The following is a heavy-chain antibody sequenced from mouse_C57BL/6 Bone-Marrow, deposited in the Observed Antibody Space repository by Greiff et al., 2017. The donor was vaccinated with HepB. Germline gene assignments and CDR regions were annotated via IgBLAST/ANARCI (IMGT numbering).Heavy chain of an antibody. CDR2: ISSGGDYI. Sequence: EVHLVESGEGLVKPGGSLKLSCAASGFTFSSYAMSWVRQTPEKRLEWVAYISSGGDYIYYADTVKGRFTISRDNPRNTLYLQMSSLKSEDTAMYYCTRGDGYLDYWGQGTTLTVSS. D-gene: IGHD2-3*01. V-gene: IGHV5-9-1*02. CDR1: GFTFSSYA. CDR3: TRGDGYLDY. J-gene: IGHJ2*01.